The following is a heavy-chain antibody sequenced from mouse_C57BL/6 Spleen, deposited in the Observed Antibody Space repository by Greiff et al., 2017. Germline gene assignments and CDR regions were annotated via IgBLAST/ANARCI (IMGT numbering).Heavy chain of an antibody. D-gene: IGHD1-1*01. V-gene: IGHV5-16*01. J-gene: IGHJ4*01. CDR3: ARDSDYYGSSPYAMDY. Sequence: EVKVEESEGGLVQPGSSMKLSCTASGFTFSDYYMAWVRQVPEKGLEWVANINYDGSSTYYLDSLKSRFIISRDNAKNILYLQMSSLKSEDTATYYCARDSDYYGSSPYAMDYWGQGTSVTVSS. CDR2: INYDGSST. CDR1: GFTFSDYY.